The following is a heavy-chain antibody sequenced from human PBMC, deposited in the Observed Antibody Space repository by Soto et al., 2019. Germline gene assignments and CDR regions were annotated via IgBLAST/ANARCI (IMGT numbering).Heavy chain of an antibody. CDR1: GGSISNYY. CDR2: IYSSGIT. V-gene: IGHV4-59*01. Sequence: PSETLSLTCTVSGGSISNYYCNWIRQPPGKGPEWIGYIYSSGITNYNPSLKSRVTISVDTSKNQFSLRLSSATAADTAVYYCARGTPDDSRGYYYGNFDYWGQGTLVTVSS. J-gene: IGHJ4*02. CDR3: ARGTPDDSRGYYYGNFDY. D-gene: IGHD3-22*01.